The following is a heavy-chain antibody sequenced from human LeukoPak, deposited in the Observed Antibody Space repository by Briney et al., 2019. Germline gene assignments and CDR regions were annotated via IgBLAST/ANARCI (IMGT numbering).Heavy chain of an antibody. D-gene: IGHD7-27*01. CDR1: GGSITSYY. CDR3: AREGWGYYFDF. CDR2: IFYSGST. V-gene: IGHV4-59*01. Sequence: SETLSLTCSVSGGSITSYYWSWVRQPPGKGLEWIGYIFYSGSTNYNPSLKSRVTISVDTSKNEFSLKLRSVTAADTAVYYCAREGWGYYFDFWGQGTLVTVSS. J-gene: IGHJ4*02.